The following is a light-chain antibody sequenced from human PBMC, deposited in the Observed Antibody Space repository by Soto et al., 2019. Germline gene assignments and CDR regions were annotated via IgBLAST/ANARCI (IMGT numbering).Light chain of an antibody. V-gene: IGLV4-69*01. CDR2: LRSDGSH. CDR3: QTWGTGFMI. Sequence: QSVLTQSSSASASLGASVKLTCTLNSGHSANAIAWLQQQPEKGPRFLMKLRSDGSHNKGDGIPDRFSGSSSGAERYLTISSLQSEDEADYYCQTWGTGFMIFGGGTKLTVL. J-gene: IGLJ2*01. CDR1: SGHSANA.